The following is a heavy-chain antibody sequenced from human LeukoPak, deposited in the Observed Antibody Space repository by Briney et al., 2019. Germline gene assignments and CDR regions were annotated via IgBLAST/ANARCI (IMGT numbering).Heavy chain of an antibody. CDR3: ARNVEGNWFDP. Sequence: ASVKVSCKASGYTFTGYYIHWVRQAPGQGLEWMGRINPNSGGTNYAQKFQGRVTMTRDTSISTAYMDLSRLRSDDTAVYYCARNVEGNWFDPWGQGTLVTVSS. J-gene: IGHJ5*02. V-gene: IGHV1-2*06. CDR1: GYTFTGYY. D-gene: IGHD5-24*01. CDR2: INPNSGGT.